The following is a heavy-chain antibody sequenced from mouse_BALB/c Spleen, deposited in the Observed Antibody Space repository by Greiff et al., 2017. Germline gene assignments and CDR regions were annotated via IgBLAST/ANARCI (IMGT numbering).Heavy chain of an antibody. V-gene: IGHV14-1*02. Sequence: VQLKQSGAELVRPGASVKLSCKASGFNIKDYYMHWVKQRPEQGLEWIGWIDPENGNTIYDPKFQGKASITADTSSNTAYLQLSSLTSEDAAVYYCAYDYAMDYWGQGTSVTVSS. CDR2: IDPENGNT. CDR3: AYDYAMDY. CDR1: GFNIKDYY. J-gene: IGHJ4*01.